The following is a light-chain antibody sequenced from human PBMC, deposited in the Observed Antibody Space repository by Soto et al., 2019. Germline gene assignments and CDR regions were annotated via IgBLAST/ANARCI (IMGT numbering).Light chain of an antibody. Sequence: QSALTQPASVSGSPGQSITISCTGTSSDIGAYNYVSWYQHHPGKAPKLLIYEVSNRLSGVSNRFSGSKSGNTASLTISGLQAEDEADYYCSPFTSSSTLLFGGGTNSPS. J-gene: IGLJ3*02. V-gene: IGLV2-14*01. CDR1: SSDIGAYNY. CDR3: SPFTSSSTLL. CDR2: EVS.